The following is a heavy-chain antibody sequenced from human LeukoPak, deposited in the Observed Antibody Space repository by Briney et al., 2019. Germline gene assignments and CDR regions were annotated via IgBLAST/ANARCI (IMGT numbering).Heavy chain of an antibody. CDR3: ARDQEGFDY. V-gene: IGHV1-46*01. CDR2: IYPRDGST. CDR1: GYTFTSYY. Sequence: ASVKVSCKASGYTFTSYYMHWVRQALGQGLEWMGMIYPRDGSTGYAQNFQGRVTVTRDTSTTTVHMELRGLRSEDTAVYYCARDQEGFDYWGQGTVVTVSS. J-gene: IGHJ4*02.